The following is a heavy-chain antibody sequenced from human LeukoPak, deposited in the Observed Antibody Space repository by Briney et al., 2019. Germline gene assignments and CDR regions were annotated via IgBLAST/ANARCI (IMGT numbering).Heavy chain of an antibody. V-gene: IGHV3-7*01. CDR3: AREFYDFTEYYSYGMDV. J-gene: IGHJ6*02. CDR1: GFTFSSYW. CDR2: IKQDGSEK. Sequence: GGSLRLSCAASGFTFSSYWMSWVRQAPGKGLEWVANIKQDGSEKYYVDSVKGRFTISRDNAKNSLYLQMNSLRAEDTAVYYCAREFYDFTEYYSYGMDVWGQGTTVTVSS. D-gene: IGHD3-3*01.